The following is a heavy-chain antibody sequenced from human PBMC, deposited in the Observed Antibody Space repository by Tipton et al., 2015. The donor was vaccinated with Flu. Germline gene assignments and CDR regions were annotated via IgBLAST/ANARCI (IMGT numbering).Heavy chain of an antibody. CDR1: GFTFSSYA. D-gene: IGHD1-1*01. Sequence: SLRLSCAASGFTFSSYAMSWVRQAPGKGLEWVSAISGSGGSTYYADSVKGRFTISRDNSKNTLYLQMNSLRAEDTAVYYCAKDLDSDYYYYGMDVWGQGTTVTVSS. CDR2: ISGSGGST. V-gene: IGHV3-23*01. J-gene: IGHJ6*02. CDR3: AKDLDSDYYYYGMDV.